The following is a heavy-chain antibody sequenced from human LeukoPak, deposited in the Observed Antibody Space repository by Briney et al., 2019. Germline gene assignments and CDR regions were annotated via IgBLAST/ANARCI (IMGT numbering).Heavy chain of an antibody. CDR1: GGSISSGGYY. CDR3: ARDRRGYSYGSRAYYFDY. J-gene: IGHJ4*02. Sequence: SQTLSLTCTVSGGSISSGGYYWSWIRQHPGKGLKWIGYIYYSGSTYYNPSLKSRVTISVDTSKNQFSLKLSSVTAADTAVYYCARDRRGYSYGSRAYYFDYWGQGTLVTVSS. CDR2: IYYSGST. V-gene: IGHV4-31*03. D-gene: IGHD5-18*01.